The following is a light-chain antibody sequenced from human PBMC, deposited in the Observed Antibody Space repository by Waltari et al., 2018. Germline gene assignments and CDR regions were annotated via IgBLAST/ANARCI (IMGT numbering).Light chain of an antibody. CDR3: VLYMGSGISV. CDR1: SGSSSRSPF. Sequence: QTVVTQEPSFSVSLGGTVTLTCGLISGSSSRSPFPSWYQQTQGQAPRTLIYSTNTRSSGVPDRFSGSILGNKAALTITGAQADDESDYYCVLYMGSGISVFGGGTKLTVL. J-gene: IGLJ3*02. V-gene: IGLV8-61*01. CDR2: STN.